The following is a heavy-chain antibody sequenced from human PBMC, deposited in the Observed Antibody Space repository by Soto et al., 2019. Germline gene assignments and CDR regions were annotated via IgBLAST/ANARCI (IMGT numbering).Heavy chain of an antibody. Sequence: SETLSLTCAVSGFSIISGGYSWSWIRKPPGKGLEWIGYIYHSGSSYYNSSLKSRVTISVDRSKNQFSLKLSSVTAADTAVYYCARVPSPWGQGTLVTVSS. CDR3: ARVPSP. V-gene: IGHV4-30-2*01. CDR2: IYHSGSS. CDR1: GFSIISGGYS. J-gene: IGHJ5*02.